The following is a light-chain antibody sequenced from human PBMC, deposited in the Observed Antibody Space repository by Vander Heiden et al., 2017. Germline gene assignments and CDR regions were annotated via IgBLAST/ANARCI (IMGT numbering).Light chain of an antibody. CDR2: DAS. V-gene: IGKV3-20*01. CDR3: QHYGGSSKT. CDR1: QSVSH. J-gene: IGKJ1*01. Sequence: EIVLTQSPGTLSLSPGESATPSCRASQSVSHLAWYQQKPGQAPRLLIYDASSRATGIPDRFSGGGSGTDFTLTISRLEADDFAVYYCQHYGGSSKTFGQGTKVEIK.